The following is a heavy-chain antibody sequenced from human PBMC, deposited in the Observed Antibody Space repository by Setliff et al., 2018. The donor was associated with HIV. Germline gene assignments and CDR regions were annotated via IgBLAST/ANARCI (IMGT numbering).Heavy chain of an antibody. V-gene: IGHV4-34*01. CDR1: GGSFSGYY. J-gene: IGHJ6*03. CDR2: INHSGST. Sequence: SETLSLTCAVYGGSFSGYYWSWIRQSPGKGLEWIGEINHSGSTKYNPSLKSRVTISVDTSKNQFSLKLSSVTAADTAVYYCARGARLLAGYSDRWDYYYMGVWGKGTTVTVS. CDR3: ARGARLLAGYSDRWDYYYMGV. D-gene: IGHD6-13*01.